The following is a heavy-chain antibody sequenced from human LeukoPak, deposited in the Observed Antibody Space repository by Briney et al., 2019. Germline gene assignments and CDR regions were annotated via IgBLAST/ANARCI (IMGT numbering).Heavy chain of an antibody. D-gene: IGHD4-17*01. CDR1: GGSFSGYY. Sequence: SETLSLTCAVYGGSFSGYYWSCIRQPPGKGLEWIGEINHSGSTNYNPSLKSRVTISVDTSKNQFSLKLSSVTAADTAVYYCASRYGDYGNWSDPWGQGTLVTVSS. V-gene: IGHV4-34*01. J-gene: IGHJ5*02. CDR3: ASRYGDYGNWSDP. CDR2: INHSGST.